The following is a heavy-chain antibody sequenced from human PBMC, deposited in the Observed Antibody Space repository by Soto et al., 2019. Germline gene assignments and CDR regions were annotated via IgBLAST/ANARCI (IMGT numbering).Heavy chain of an antibody. Sequence: QVQLVQSGPEVRKPGASVKVSCEASGYTFTTSGISWVRQVPGQGLEWMGWISTYNGDTNSAQNFQGRVLMTADTSTATAYMELMSLKSDDTAVYYCARQRSWPYYSYALDVWGQGTTVTVSS. CDR1: GYTFTTSG. D-gene: IGHD1-26*01. CDR3: ARQRSWPYYSYALDV. J-gene: IGHJ6*02. CDR2: ISTYNGDT. V-gene: IGHV1-18*01.